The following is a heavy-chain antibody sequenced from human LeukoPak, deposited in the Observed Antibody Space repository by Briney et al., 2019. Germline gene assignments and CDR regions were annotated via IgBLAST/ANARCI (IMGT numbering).Heavy chain of an antibody. J-gene: IGHJ4*02. CDR3: ARGLSSSSGFGY. V-gene: IGHV4-59*02. Sequence: SETLSLTCTVSGASVNSYYWDWIRQPPGKGLEWIGCISDSGRTYYNPSLKSRVTISVDTSKNQFSLKLSSVTAADTAVYYCARGLSSSSGFGYWGQGTLVTVSS. CDR2: ISDSGRT. D-gene: IGHD6-6*01. CDR1: GASVNSYY.